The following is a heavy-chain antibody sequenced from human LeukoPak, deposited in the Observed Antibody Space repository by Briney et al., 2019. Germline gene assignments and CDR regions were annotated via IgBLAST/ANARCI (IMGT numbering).Heavy chain of an antibody. J-gene: IGHJ4*02. CDR3: ATYNSGTIDH. CDR2: IWYDGSEK. Sequence: SGRSLRLSCAASRLPFRSYGMHWVRQAPGKGLEWVAVIWYDGSEKYYADSVKGRFTVSRDNSNNMLYLQMDSLRAEDTAVYYCATYNSGTIDHWGQGTLVTVSS. V-gene: IGHV3-33*03. D-gene: IGHD1-1*01. CDR1: RLPFRSYG.